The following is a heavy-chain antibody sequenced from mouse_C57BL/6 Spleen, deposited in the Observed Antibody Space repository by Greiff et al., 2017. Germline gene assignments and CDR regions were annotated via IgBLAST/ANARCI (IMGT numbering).Heavy chain of an antibody. CDR2: IWTGGGP. CDR1: GFSLTSYA. Sequence: VQLKESGPGLVAPSQSLSITCTVSGFSLTSYAISWVRQPPGKGLEWLGVIWTGGGPNNNSTLKSRLSISKDNSKSQVFLKMNSLQTDDTARYYCAREWAVATPFDYWGQGTTLTVSS. J-gene: IGHJ2*01. V-gene: IGHV2-9-1*01. CDR3: AREWAVATPFDY.